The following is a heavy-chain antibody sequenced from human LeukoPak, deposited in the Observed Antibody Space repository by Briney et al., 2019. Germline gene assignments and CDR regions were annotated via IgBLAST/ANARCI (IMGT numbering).Heavy chain of an antibody. CDR2: ISGSGGST. D-gene: IGHD2-15*01. CDR1: GFTFSSYA. V-gene: IGHV3-23*01. Sequence: GGSLRLSCAASGFTFSSYAMSWVRQAPGKGLEWVSAISGSGGSTYYADSVKGRFTISRDNSKNTLYLQMNSLRAEDTAVYYCAKDGRGYCSGGSCYSYMDVWGKGTTVTVSS. CDR3: AKDGRGYCSGGSCYSYMDV. J-gene: IGHJ6*03.